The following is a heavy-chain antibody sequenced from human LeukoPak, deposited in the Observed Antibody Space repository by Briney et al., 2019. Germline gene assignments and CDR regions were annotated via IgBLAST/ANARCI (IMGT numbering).Heavy chain of an antibody. V-gene: IGHV1-2*02. CDR2: INPNSGDT. CDR3: ARDVGFYYYDSRGYGPVDY. J-gene: IGHJ4*02. D-gene: IGHD3-22*01. CDR1: GYTFTGYY. Sequence: GASVKVSCKASGYTFTGYYMHWVRQAPGQGLEWMGWINPNSGDTNSAQRFQGRVTMTRDTSISTAYMELNRLRSDDTAVYYCARDVGFYYYDSRGYGPVDYWGQGTLVTVSS.